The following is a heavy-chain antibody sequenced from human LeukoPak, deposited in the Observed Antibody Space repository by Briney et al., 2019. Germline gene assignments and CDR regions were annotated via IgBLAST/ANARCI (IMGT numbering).Heavy chain of an antibody. CDR2: ISGSGSST. V-gene: IGHV3-23*01. J-gene: IGHJ4*02. CDR1: GFTFSSYA. D-gene: IGHD6-13*01. Sequence: PGGSLRLSCAASGFTFSSYAMSWVRQAPGKGLEWVSAISGSGSSTYYADSVKGRFTISRDNSKNSLYLQMNSLRAEDTAVYYCAKDYSSTWYGLSVAGIFDYWGQGTLVTVSS. CDR3: AKDYSSTWYGLSVAGIFDY.